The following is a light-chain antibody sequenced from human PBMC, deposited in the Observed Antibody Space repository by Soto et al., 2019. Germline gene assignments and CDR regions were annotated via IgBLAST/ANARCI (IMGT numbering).Light chain of an antibody. J-gene: IGKJ1*01. V-gene: IGKV3-20*01. CDR3: QQYGSSSWT. CDR2: GAS. Sequence: EIVLTQSPGTLSLSPGARATLSCRASQSVSSTYLAWYQQKPGQAPRLLIYGASSRATGIPDRFSGSGSGTDFTLTISRLEPEDFAVYYCQQYGSSSWTFGQGTKVELK. CDR1: QSVSSTY.